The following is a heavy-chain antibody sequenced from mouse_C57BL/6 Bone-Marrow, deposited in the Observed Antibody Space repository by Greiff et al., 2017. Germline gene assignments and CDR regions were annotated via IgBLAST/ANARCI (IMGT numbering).Heavy chain of an antibody. CDR2: IYPRDGST. V-gene: IGHV1-78*01. Sequence: VQLQQSDAELVKPGASVKISCKVSGYTFTDHTIHWMKQRPEQGLEWIGYIYPRDGSTKYNEKFKGKATLTADKSSSTAYMQINSLTSEDSAVYCCARIGDSSGYGFAGWGQGTLVTVSA. J-gene: IGHJ3*01. CDR1: GYTFTDHT. D-gene: IGHD3-2*02. CDR3: ARIGDSSGYGFAG.